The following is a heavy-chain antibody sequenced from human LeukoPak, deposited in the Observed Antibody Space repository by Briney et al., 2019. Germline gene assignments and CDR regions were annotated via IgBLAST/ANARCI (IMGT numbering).Heavy chain of an antibody. J-gene: IGHJ4*02. CDR2: ISGSGGST. V-gene: IGHV3-23*01. Sequence: GGSLRLSCAASGFTFSSYAMSWVRQAPGKGLERVSAISGSGGSTYYADSVKGRFTISRDNSKNTLYLQMNSLRAEDTAVYYCAKGERYCSGGSCYTGDYWGQGTLVTVSS. CDR3: AKGERYCSGGSCYTGDY. D-gene: IGHD2-15*01. CDR1: GFTFSSYA.